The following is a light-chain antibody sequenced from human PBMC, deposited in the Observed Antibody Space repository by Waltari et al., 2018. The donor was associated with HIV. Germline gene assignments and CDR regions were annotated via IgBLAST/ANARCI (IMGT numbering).Light chain of an antibody. CDR3: LQYNSHPWT. CDR1: QGISNE. Sequence: DIQLTQSPSSLSASVGDRVTISSRASQGISNELGWYQVKPGKAPKRLILDASRLQSGVPSRFSGSGSGTEFSLTISSLQPEDFATYACLQYNSHPWTFGQGTKVEIK. CDR2: DAS. J-gene: IGKJ1*01. V-gene: IGKV1-17*01.